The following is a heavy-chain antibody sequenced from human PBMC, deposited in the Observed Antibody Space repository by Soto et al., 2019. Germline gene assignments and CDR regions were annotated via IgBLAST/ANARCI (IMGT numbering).Heavy chain of an antibody. CDR3: ASSPSYYDILTGYYRRPFDI. CDR1: GFTFSDYY. J-gene: IGHJ3*02. V-gene: IGHV3-11*03. Sequence: GGSLRLSCAASGFTFSDYYMSWIRQAPGKGLEWVSYISSSSSYTNYADSVKGRFTISRDNAKNSLYLQMNSLRAEDTAVYYCASSPSYYDILTGYYRRPFDIWGQGTMVTVSS. D-gene: IGHD3-9*01. CDR2: ISSSSSYT.